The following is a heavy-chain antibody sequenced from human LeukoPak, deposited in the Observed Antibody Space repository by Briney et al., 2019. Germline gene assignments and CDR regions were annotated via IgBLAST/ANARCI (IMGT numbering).Heavy chain of an antibody. CDR3: ARARPPGIAAAGSPDNWFDP. V-gene: IGHV1-2*02. D-gene: IGHD6-13*01. CDR2: INPNSGGT. Sequence: ASVKVSCKASAYTFTVYYMHWVRQAPGQGLEWMGWINPNSGGTNYAQKFQGRVTMTRDTSISTAYMELSRLRSDDTAVYYCARARPPGIAAAGSPDNWFDPWGQGTLVTVSS. CDR1: AYTFTVYY. J-gene: IGHJ5*02.